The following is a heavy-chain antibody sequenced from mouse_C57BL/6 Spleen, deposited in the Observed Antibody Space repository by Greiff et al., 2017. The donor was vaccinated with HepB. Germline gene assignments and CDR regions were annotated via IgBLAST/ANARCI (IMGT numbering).Heavy chain of an antibody. V-gene: IGHV2-2*01. CDR2: IWSGGST. J-gene: IGHJ1*03. CDR3: ARSGNYEGYFDV. D-gene: IGHD2-1*01. CDR1: GFSLTSYG. Sequence: QVQLQQSGPGLVQPSQSLSITCTVSGFSLTSYGVHWVRQSPGKGLEWLGVIWSGGSTDYNAAFLSRLSISKDNSKSQVFFKMNSLQADDTAIYYCARSGNYEGYFDVWGTGTTVTVSS.